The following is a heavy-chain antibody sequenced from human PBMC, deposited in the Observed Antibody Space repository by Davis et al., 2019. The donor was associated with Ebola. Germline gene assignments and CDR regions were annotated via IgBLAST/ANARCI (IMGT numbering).Heavy chain of an antibody. CDR2: MNLDGSER. D-gene: IGHD2-15*01. CDR3: ARGRRYCSRGICYGADFDC. CDR1: GFTFGDSW. J-gene: IGHJ4*02. V-gene: IGHV3-7*01. Sequence: GGSLRLSCAASGFTFGDSWMNWVRQAPGKGLEWVANMNLDGSERSYVDSVKGRFTISRDNAENSMYLQMNSLRAEDSAVYYCARGRRYCSRGICYGADFDCWGQGTLVTVSS.